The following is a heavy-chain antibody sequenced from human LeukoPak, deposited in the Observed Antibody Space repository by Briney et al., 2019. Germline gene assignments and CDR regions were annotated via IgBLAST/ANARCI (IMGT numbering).Heavy chain of an antibody. CDR1: GYTFTSYD. V-gene: IGHV1-8*01. CDR3: ARGQERDYVWGSYRKSDY. Sequence: ASVKVSCKASGYTFTSYDINWVRQATGQGLEWMGWMNPNCGNTGYAQKFQGRVTMTRNTSISTAYMELSSLRSEDTAVYYCARGQERDYVWGSYRKSDYWGQGTLVTVSS. CDR2: MNPNCGNT. D-gene: IGHD3-16*02. J-gene: IGHJ4*02.